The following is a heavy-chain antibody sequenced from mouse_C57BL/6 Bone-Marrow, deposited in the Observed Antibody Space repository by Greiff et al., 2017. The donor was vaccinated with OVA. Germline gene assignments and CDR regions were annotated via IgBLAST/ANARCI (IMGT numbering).Heavy chain of an antibody. CDR3: ARGRTIDPYYFDY. CDR2: IDPSDSYT. CDR1: GYTFTSYW. D-gene: IGHD2-12*01. V-gene: IGHV1-69*01. J-gene: IGHJ2*01. Sequence: QVQLQQPGAELVMPGASVKLSCKASGYTFTSYWMHWVKQRPGQGLEWIGEIDPSDSYTNYNQKFKGKSTLTVDKYSSTAYMQLSSLTSEDSAVYYCARGRTIDPYYFDYWGQGTTLTVTS.